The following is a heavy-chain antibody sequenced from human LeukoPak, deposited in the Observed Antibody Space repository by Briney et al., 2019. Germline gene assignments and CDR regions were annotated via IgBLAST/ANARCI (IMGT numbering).Heavy chain of an antibody. V-gene: IGHV3-21*01. CDR3: TRDLSATARAYDY. CDR2: IGISSTYI. Sequence: PGGSLRLSCAASGLILSDYNMNWVRQAPGKGPEWVSFIGISSTYITYADSVKGRFTISRENAKNSLYLQMNSLRAEDTAVYYCTRDLSATARAYDYWGQGTLVSVSS. D-gene: IGHD1-26*01. J-gene: IGHJ4*02. CDR1: GLILSDYN.